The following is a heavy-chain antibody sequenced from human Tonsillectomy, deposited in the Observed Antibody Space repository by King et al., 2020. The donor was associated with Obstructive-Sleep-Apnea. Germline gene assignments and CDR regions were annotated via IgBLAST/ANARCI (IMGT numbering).Heavy chain of an antibody. J-gene: IGHJ1*01. D-gene: IGHD3-10*01. CDR2: ST. CDR3: ARSLRFEAEYFQH. V-gene: IGHV4-30-4*01. CDR1: GGSITSGDYY. Sequence: VQLQESGPGLVKPSQTLSLTCTVSGGSITSGDYYWSWIRQPPGKGLEWIGSTYYNPSLKSRVTISVDTSKNQFSLKLSSVTAADTAVYYCARSLRFEAEYFQHWGQGTLVTVSS.